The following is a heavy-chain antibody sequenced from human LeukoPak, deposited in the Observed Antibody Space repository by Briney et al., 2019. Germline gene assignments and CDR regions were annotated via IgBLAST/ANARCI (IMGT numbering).Heavy chain of an antibody. D-gene: IGHD4-17*01. CDR1: GFTFSSYS. J-gene: IGHJ5*02. CDR3: ARDYGDYENWFDP. V-gene: IGHV3-48*04. CDR2: ISSSSSTI. Sequence: GGSLRLSCAASGFTFSSYSMNWVRQAPGKGLEWVSYISSSSSTIYYADSVKGRFTISRDNAKNSLYLQMNSLRAEDTAVYYCARDYGDYENWFDPWGQGTLVTVSS.